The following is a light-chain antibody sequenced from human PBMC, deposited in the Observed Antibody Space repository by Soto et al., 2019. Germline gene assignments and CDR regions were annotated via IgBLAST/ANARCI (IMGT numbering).Light chain of an antibody. J-gene: IGKJ5*01. V-gene: IGKV3-15*01. Sequence: EIVMTQSPATLSVSPGERATLSGRASQSVSSKLAWYQQKPGQATRLIIYGASTRANGIPARFSGSGSGTEFTLTISSLQSEDFAAYCCQQYNNWPPITFGQGTRLEIK. CDR1: QSVSSK. CDR2: GAS. CDR3: QQYNNWPPIT.